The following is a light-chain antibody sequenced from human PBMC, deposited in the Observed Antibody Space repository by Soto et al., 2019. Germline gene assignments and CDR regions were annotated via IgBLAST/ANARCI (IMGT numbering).Light chain of an antibody. V-gene: IGKV1-5*03. CDR1: QTISSW. CDR2: KAS. J-gene: IGKJ1*01. CDR3: QQTYSIPWT. Sequence: DIQMTQAPSALSGSLGERVTITCRASQTISSWLAWYQQKPGKAPKLLIYKASTLKSGVPSRFSGSGSGTDFTVAISSLQPEDFATYYCQQTYSIPWTFGQGTKVDIK.